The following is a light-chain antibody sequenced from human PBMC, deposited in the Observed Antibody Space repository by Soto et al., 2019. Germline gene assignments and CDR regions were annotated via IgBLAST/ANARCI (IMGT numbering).Light chain of an antibody. CDR1: SSNIGAGYD. CDR3: QSYDGVPL. V-gene: IGLV1-40*01. CDR2: GNS. J-gene: IGLJ3*02. Sequence: QSVLTQPPSVSGAPGQMVTISCTGSSSNIGAGYDVHWYQQLPRTAPKLLIYGNSNRPSGVPDRFSASKSGTSASLAITGLQPEDEADYYCQSYDGVPLFGGGTKLTVL.